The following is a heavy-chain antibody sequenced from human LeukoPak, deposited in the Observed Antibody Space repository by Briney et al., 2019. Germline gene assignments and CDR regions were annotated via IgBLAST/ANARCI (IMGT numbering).Heavy chain of an antibody. J-gene: IGHJ4*02. CDR3: AREYAAASFDY. D-gene: IGHD6-13*01. CDR2: IIPILGIA. Sequence: GASVKDSCKASGGTFSSYAISWVRQAPGQGLEWMGRIIPILGIANYAQKFQGRVTITADKSTSTAYMELSSLRSEDTAVYYCAREYAAASFDYWGQGTLVTVS. CDR1: GGTFSSYA. V-gene: IGHV1-69*04.